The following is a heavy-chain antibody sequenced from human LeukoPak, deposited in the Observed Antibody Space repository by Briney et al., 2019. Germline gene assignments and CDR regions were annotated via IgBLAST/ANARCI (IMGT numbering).Heavy chain of an antibody. V-gene: IGHV4-59*01. CDR3: ARDGWLQLGGMDR. CDR2: IYYSGST. Sequence: SETLSLTCTVSGGSISSYYWSWIRQPPGKGLEWIGYIYYSGSTNYNPSLKSRVTISVDTSKNQFSLKLSSVTAADTAVYYCARDGWLQLGGMDRWGQGTTVTASS. CDR1: GGSISSYY. J-gene: IGHJ6*02. D-gene: IGHD5-24*01.